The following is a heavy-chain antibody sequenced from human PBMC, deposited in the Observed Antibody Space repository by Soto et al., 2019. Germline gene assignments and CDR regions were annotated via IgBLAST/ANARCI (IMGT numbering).Heavy chain of an antibody. Sequence: EASVKVSCKASGYTFTSYGFSWVRQAPGQGLEWMGWINAYNTYTDYAQNLQGRVTMTEDTSTDTAYMELSSLRSEDTAVYYCATAGGLSDIVVVVPFDIWGQGTMVTVSS. CDR1: GYTFTSYG. CDR3: ATAGGLSDIVVVVPFDI. V-gene: IGHV1-18*01. J-gene: IGHJ3*02. D-gene: IGHD2-15*01. CDR2: INAYNTYT.